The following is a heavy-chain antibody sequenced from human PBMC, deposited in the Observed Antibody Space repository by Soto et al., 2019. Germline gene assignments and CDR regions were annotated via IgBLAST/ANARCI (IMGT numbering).Heavy chain of an antibody. V-gene: IGHV1-24*01. J-gene: IGHJ4*02. D-gene: IGHD3-16*01. CDR3: AAVLLPPYEFAFAGLVAGAFDY. Sequence: GASVKVSCKVSGHTLTKFSMHWVRQAPGKGLECIGGFDRAEGEAVYGQGFHGRLTMTEDTSTDTTYMELSSLTSEDTAVYYCAAVLLPPYEFAFAGLVAGAFDYWGQGTPVTVSS. CDR1: GHTLTKFS. CDR2: FDRAEGEA.